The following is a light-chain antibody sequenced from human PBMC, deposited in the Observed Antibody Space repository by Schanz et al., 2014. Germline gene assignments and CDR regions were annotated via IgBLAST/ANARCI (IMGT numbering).Light chain of an antibody. CDR3: SSYAGSNNLV. V-gene: IGLV2-14*02. J-gene: IGLJ2*01. CDR1: SSDVGSYNL. CDR2: EGT. Sequence: QSALTQPASVSGSPGQSITISCTGTSSDVGSYNLVSWYQQHPGKAPKLMIYEGTKRPSGVSNRFSGSKSGNTASLTVSGLQTDDEADYYCSSYAGSNNLVFGGGTKLTVL.